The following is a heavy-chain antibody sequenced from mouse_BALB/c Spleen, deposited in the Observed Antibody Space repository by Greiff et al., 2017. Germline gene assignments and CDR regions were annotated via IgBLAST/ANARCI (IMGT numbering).Heavy chain of an antibody. V-gene: IGHV3-6*02. CDR2: ISYDGSN. Sequence: EVKVEESGPGLVKPSQSLSLTCSVTGYSITSGYYWNWIRQFPGNKLEWMGYISYDGSNNYNPSLKNRISITRDTSKNQFFLKLNSVTTEDTATYYCASHDGYYGPFDYGGQGTTLTVSS. J-gene: IGHJ2*01. D-gene: IGHD2-3*01. CDR3: ASHDGYYGPFDY. CDR1: GYSITSGYY.